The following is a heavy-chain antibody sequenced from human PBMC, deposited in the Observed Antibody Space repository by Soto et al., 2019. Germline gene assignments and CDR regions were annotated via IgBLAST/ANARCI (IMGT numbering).Heavy chain of an antibody. D-gene: IGHD4-17*01. V-gene: IGHV4-59*01. CDR1: GGSISSC. J-gene: IGHJ5*02. CDR2: IYYSGST. CDR3: VNLYGDYHWFDP. Sequence: QVQLLQSGPGLVKPSETLSLTCTVSGGSISSCWSWIRQPPGEALEWIGYIYYSGSTKHDPSLKRRCTIFVDTAHNQSSLNLDSVNAADTAVYYLVNLYGDYHWFDPWGQGTLVIVSS.